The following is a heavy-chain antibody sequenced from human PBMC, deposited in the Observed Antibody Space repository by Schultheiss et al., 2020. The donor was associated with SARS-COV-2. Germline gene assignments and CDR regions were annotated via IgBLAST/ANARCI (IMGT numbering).Heavy chain of an antibody. V-gene: IGHV3-23*01. J-gene: IGHJ6*02. D-gene: IGHD3-3*01. CDR3: AKYTIFGVVKEMKDYYYYYGMDV. CDR1: GFIVSSNY. CDR2: ISGSGGST. Sequence: GGSLRLSCAASGFIVSSNYMNWVRQAPGKRLEWVSAISGSGGSTYYADSVKGRFTISRDNSKNTLYLQMNSLRAEDTAVYYCAKYTIFGVVKEMKDYYYYYGMDVWGQGTTVTVSS.